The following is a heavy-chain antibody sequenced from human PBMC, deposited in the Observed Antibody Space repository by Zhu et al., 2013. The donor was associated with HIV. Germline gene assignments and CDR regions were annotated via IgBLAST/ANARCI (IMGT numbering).Heavy chain of an antibody. V-gene: IGHV1-69*01. CDR2: IIPIFGTA. CDR1: GGTFSSYV. Sequence: QVQLVQSGAEVKKPGSSVKVSCKASGGTFSSYVFSWVRQAPGQGLEWMGGIIPIFGTANYAQKFQGRVTITADESTSTAYMELSSLRSDDTAMYYCARVAPNYGDYHGPSDYWGQGTLVTVSS. J-gene: IGHJ4*02. D-gene: IGHD4-17*01. CDR3: ARVAPNYGDYHGPSDY.